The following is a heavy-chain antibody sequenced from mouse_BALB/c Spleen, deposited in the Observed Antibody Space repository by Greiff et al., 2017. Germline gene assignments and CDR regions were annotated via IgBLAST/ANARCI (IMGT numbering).Heavy chain of an antibody. CDR2: IYPGSGNT. Sequence: VQLQQSGAELARPGASVKLSCKASGYTFTDYYINWVKQRTGQGLEWIGEIYPGSGNTYYNEKFKGKATLTADKSSSTAYMQLSSLTSEDSAVYFCARSPGGAMDYWGQGTSVTVSA. CDR1: GYTFTDYY. V-gene: IGHV1-77*01. CDR3: ARSPGGAMDY. J-gene: IGHJ4*01.